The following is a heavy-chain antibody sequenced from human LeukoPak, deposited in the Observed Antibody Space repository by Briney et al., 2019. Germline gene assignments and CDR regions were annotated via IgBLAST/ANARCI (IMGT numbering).Heavy chain of an antibody. V-gene: IGHV1-46*01. J-gene: IGHJ4*02. D-gene: IGHD3-9*01. Sequence: ASVKVSCKESGYTFTRYYMHWVRQAPGQGLEWMGIINRRGSSTSDAQKFQGRVTMTRHTSTSTVYMELSSLRSEDTAVYYCARGDLTGYYLCDYWGQGTRVTVSS. CDR3: ARGDLTGYYLCDY. CDR1: GYTFTRYY. CDR2: INRRGSST.